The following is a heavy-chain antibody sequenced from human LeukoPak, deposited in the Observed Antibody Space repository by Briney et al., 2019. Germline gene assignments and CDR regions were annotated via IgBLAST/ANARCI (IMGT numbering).Heavy chain of an antibody. CDR1: GFTFSSYA. Sequence: GGSLRLSCAASGFTFSSYAMSWVRQAPGKGLEWVSAISGSGGSTYYADSVKGRFTISRDNSKNTLYLQMNSLRAEDTAVYYCAKDPAVSSGWGFNGMDVWGQGTTVTVSS. J-gene: IGHJ6*02. CDR2: ISGSGGST. CDR3: AKDPAVSSGWGFNGMDV. D-gene: IGHD6-19*01. V-gene: IGHV3-23*01.